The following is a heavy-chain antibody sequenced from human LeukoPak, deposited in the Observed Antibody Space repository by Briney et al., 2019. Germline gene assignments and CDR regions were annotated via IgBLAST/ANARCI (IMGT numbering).Heavy chain of an antibody. J-gene: IGHJ4*02. V-gene: IGHV4-39*07. D-gene: IGHD3-22*01. Sequence: SETLSLTCTVSGGSISSSSYYWGWIRQPPGKGLEWIGSIYYSGSTYYNPSLKSRVTISVDTSKNQFSLKLSSVTAADTAVYYCAREYGGYYYDSSGSQGNFDYWGQGTLVTVSS. CDR1: GGSISSSSYY. CDR2: IYYSGST. CDR3: AREYGGYYYDSSGSQGNFDY.